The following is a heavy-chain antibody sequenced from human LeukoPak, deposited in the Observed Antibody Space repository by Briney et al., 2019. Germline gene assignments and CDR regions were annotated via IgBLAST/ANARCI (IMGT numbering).Heavy chain of an antibody. V-gene: IGHV3-33*01. J-gene: IGHJ4*02. CDR3: ARDSFHDYGDHYFDY. CDR1: GLTFSSYG. CDR2: IWYDGSNK. D-gene: IGHD4-17*01. Sequence: GGSLRLSCAASGLTFSSYGMHWVRQAPGKGLEWVAVIWYDGSNKYYADSVKGRFTISRDNSKNTLYLQMNSLRAEDTAVCYCARDSFHDYGDHYFDYWGQGTLVTVSS.